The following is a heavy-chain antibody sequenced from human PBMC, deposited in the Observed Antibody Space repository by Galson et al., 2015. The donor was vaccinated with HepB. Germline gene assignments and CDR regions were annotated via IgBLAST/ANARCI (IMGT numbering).Heavy chain of an antibody. V-gene: IGHV3-11*01. CDR1: GFTFNDYH. D-gene: IGHD2-21*01. J-gene: IGHJ4*02. CDR3: VQEWGCGGTNCHNLRGY. Sequence: SLRLSCAASGFTFNDYHMSWIRQAPGKGLEWVSYIGRSPTDTYYADSVKGRFTISRDDAKKSLYLQMNSLRAEDSAVYYCVQEWGCGGTNCHNLRGYWGQGTLVTVPS. CDR2: IGRSPTDT.